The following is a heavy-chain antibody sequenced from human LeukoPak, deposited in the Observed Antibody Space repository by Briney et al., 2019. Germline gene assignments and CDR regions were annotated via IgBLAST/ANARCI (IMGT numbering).Heavy chain of an antibody. V-gene: IGHV4-59*01. D-gene: IGHD1-26*01. Sequence: PSETLSLTGTVSGGSISSYYWSWIRQPPGKGLEWIGYIYYSGSTNYNPSLKSRVTISVNSSKNQFSLKLSSVTAADTAVYYCARTDSGSAIDYWGQGTLVTVSS. CDR1: GGSISSYY. CDR3: ARTDSGSAIDY. J-gene: IGHJ4*02. CDR2: IYYSGST.